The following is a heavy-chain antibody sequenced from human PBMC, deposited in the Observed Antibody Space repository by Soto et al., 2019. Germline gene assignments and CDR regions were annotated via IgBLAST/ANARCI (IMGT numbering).Heavy chain of an antibody. CDR2: ISTYTGNT. V-gene: IGHV1-18*01. J-gene: IGHJ6*02. D-gene: IGHD3-10*01. CDR1: GYTFTNYD. Sequence: QVHLVQSGAEVKKPGASVKVSCKASGYTFTNYDINWVRQAPGQGLEWMGWISTYTGNTNYAQKLQGRVTMTTDTSTRPAYVELRSPRSDDTAVYYCARGYYYGSGRPTPGGMDVWGQGTTVTVSS. CDR3: ARGYYYGSGRPTPGGMDV.